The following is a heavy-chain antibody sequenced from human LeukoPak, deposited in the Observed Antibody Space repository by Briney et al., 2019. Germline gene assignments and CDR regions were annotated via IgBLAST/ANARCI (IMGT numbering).Heavy chain of an antibody. CDR2: ISYDGSNK. CDR3: ARILPRQYRPPYYYYMDV. CDR1: GFTFSSYS. V-gene: IGHV3-30*03. D-gene: IGHD4-11*01. Sequence: PGGSLRLSCAASGFTFSSYSMNWVRQAPGKGLEWVAVISYDGSNKYYADSVKGRFTISRDNSKNTLYLQMNSLRAEDTAVYYCARILPRQYRPPYYYYMDVWGKGTTVTVSS. J-gene: IGHJ6*03.